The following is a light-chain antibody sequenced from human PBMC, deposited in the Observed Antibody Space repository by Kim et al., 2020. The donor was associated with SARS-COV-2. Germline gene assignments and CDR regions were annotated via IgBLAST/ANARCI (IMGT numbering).Light chain of an antibody. CDR1: QSLSSSY. CDR3: QQYGSSPRT. V-gene: IGKV3-20*01. J-gene: IGKJ1*01. CDR2: GAS. Sequence: EIVLTQSPGTLSLSPGERATLSCRASQSLSSSYLAWYQQKPGQAPRLLIYGASSRATGIPDRFSGSGSGTDFTLTIGRLEPEDFAVYYCQQYGSSPRTFGQGTKVDIK.